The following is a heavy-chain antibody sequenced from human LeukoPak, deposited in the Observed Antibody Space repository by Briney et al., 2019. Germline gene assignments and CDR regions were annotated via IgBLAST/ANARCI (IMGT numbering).Heavy chain of an antibody. CDR1: GFTFSSYS. J-gene: IGHJ5*02. D-gene: IGHD6-6*01. CDR3: ASLKIAARPEISWFDP. Sequence: GGTLRLSCAASGFTFSSYSGNWVRQAPGKGLEWVSSISCSSSYIYYADSVKRRFTISRDNAKNSLYLQRNMLTAEAAAEYYGASLKIAARPEISWFDPWGQGTLVTVSS. CDR2: ISCSSSYI. V-gene: IGHV3-21*01.